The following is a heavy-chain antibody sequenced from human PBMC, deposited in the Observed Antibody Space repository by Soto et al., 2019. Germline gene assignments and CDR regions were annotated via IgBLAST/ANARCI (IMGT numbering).Heavy chain of an antibody. CDR2: ISGSGGST. CDR3: AKGVILTGYYYGMDV. Sequence: GGSLRLSCAASGFTFSSYAMSWVRQAPGKGLEWVSAISGSGGSTYYADSVKGRFTISRDNSKNTLYLQMNSLRAEDTAVYYCAKGVILTGYYYGMDVWGQGTTVTVSS. V-gene: IGHV3-23*01. D-gene: IGHD3-16*02. CDR1: GFTFSSYA. J-gene: IGHJ6*02.